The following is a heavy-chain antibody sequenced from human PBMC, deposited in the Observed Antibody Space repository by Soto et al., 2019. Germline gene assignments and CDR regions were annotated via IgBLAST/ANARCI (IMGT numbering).Heavy chain of an antibody. Sequence: PGGSLRLSCAASGFTFDDYAMHWVRQAPGKGLEWVSGISWNSGSIGYADSVKGRFTISRDNAKNSLYLQMNSLRAEDTALYYCASRGPGDAFDIWGQGTMVTVSS. CDR3: ASRGPGDAFDI. J-gene: IGHJ3*02. V-gene: IGHV3-9*01. CDR1: GFTFDDYA. CDR2: ISWNSGSI.